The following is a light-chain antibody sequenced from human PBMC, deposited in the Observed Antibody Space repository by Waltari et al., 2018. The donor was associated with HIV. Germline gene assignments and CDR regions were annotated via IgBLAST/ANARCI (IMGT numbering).Light chain of an antibody. V-gene: IGLV2-23*02. CDR3: CSYSMSSAFWV. CDR2: EVT. J-gene: IGLJ3*02. CDR1: SSAIENYIL. Sequence: QSALTQPASVSGSPGQSITIPCTGTSSAIENYILFSWYQQHPGNPPKLMIYEVTKRPSGISDRFSASKSGNTASLTISGLQPEDEADYYCCSYSMSSAFWVFGGGTKLTVL.